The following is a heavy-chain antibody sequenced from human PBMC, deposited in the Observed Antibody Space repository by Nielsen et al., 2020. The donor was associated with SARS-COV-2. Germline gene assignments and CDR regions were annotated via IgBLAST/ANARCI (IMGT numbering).Heavy chain of an antibody. CDR2: IYYSGST. D-gene: IGHD1-26*01. V-gene: IGHV4-39*01. CDR1: GGSISSSSYY. Sequence: SETLSLTCTVSGGSISSSSYYWGWIRQPPGKGLEWIGSIYYSGSTYYNPSLKSRVTISVDTSKNQFSLKLSSVTAADTAVYYCARASGSYLGYYFDYWGQRTLVTVSS. CDR3: ARASGSYLGYYFDY. J-gene: IGHJ4*02.